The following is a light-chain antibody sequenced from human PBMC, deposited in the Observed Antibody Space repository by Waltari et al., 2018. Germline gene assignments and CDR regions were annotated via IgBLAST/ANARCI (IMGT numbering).Light chain of an antibody. CDR1: SSNIGRNT. J-gene: IGLJ2*01. V-gene: IGLV1-44*01. CDR3: ATWDDSLKGPV. CDR2: SNN. Sequence: QSVLTQPPSASGTPGPWVTIPCSGSSSNIGRNTANWYQQLPGTAPKLLIYSNNQRPSGVPDRFSGSKSGTSASLAISGLRSEDEADYYCATWDDSLKGPVFGGGTKLTVL.